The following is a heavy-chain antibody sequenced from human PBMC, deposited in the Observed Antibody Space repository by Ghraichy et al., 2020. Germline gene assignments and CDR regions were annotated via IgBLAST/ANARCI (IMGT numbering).Heavy chain of an antibody. Sequence: SETLSLTCTVSGGSISPFYWSWMRQPPGKGLEWIGYIYYSGGTNYNPSLKSRVTISVDTSKNQVSLKLSSVTAADTAVYSCARSHIAADAFPYYFDYWGQGTLVTVSS. V-gene: IGHV4-59*01. CDR1: GGSISPFY. D-gene: IGHD6-13*01. CDR3: ARSHIAADAFPYYFDY. J-gene: IGHJ4*02. CDR2: IYYSGGT.